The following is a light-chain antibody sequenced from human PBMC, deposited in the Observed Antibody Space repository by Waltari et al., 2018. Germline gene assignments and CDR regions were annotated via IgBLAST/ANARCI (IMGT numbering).Light chain of an antibody. V-gene: IGLV3-10*01. CDR2: EDN. CDR1: TLPRKY. J-gene: IGLJ1*01. Sequence: SYELTQPPSVSVSPGQTARITCSGDTLPRKYAYWYQQKSGQAPVLGIFEDNKRPAGIPERFSGSISGTMATLTISGAQVEDEADYYCYSTDSSSKGVFGAGTKVTVL. CDR3: YSTDSSSKGV.